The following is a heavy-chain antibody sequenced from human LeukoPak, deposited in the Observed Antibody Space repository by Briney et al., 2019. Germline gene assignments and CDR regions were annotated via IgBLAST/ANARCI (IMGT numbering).Heavy chain of an antibody. D-gene: IGHD1-26*01. V-gene: IGHV3-30-3*01. J-gene: IGHJ3*02. CDR2: TSYDGSNK. Sequence: PGGSLRLSCAASGFTFSSYAMHWVRQAPGKGLEWVAVTSYDGSNKYYADSVKGRFTISRDNSKNTLYLQMNSLRAEDTAVYYCARGSGRSLAAFDIWGQGTMVTVS. CDR1: GFTFSSYA. CDR3: ARGSGRSLAAFDI.